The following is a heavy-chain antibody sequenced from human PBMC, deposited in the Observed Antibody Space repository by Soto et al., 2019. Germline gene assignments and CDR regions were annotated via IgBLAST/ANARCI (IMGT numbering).Heavy chain of an antibody. V-gene: IGHV1-69*01. J-gene: IGHJ4*02. CDR2: IIPIFGTA. D-gene: IGHD1-26*01. CDR3: ARDGGRHSGGIDY. Sequence: QVQLVQSGAEVKKPGSSVKVSCKASGGTFSSYSINWVRQAPGQGLEWMGEIIPIFGTANSAQKFQGRVTIPADESTSTAYMELSSLRSEDTAVYYCARDGGRHSGGIDYWGQGTLVTVSS. CDR1: GGTFSSYS.